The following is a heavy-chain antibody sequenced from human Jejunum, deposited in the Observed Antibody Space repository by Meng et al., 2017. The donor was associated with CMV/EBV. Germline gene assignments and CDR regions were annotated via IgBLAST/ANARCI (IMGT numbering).Heavy chain of an antibody. V-gene: IGHV4-4*02. CDR2: IYDSGTT. J-gene: IGHJ4*02. CDR3: AREVQSSRDNTFSFDI. CDR1: GSISSSKW. Sequence: GSISSSKWWSWVRQPPGKGLEWIGDIYDSGTTTYNPSLKSRVTISLDESKNDFSLKLKSVTAADTAVYYCAREVQSSRDNTFSFDIWGQGILVTVSS. D-gene: IGHD2/OR15-2a*01.